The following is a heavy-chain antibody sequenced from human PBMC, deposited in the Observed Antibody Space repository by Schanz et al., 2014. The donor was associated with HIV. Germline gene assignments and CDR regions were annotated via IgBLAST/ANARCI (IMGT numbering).Heavy chain of an antibody. D-gene: IGHD2-15*01. J-gene: IGHJ4*02. Sequence: QVQLVESGGGVVQPGRSLRLSCAASGFTFSSYGMNWVRQAPGKGLEWVAVIWNDGSKKYYADSVKGRFTISRDNSKNTLYLQMNSLRAEDTAVYYCAKDTFELRNSGVFDWWGQGTLVTVSS. CDR1: GFTFSSYG. CDR3: AKDTFELRNSGVFDW. CDR2: IWNDGSKK. V-gene: IGHV3-33*06.